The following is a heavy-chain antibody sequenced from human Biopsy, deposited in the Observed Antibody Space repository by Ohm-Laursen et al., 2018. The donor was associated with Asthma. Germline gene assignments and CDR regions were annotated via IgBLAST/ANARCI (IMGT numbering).Heavy chain of an antibody. CDR3: ARDPSYFDPSVEGWHL. J-gene: IGHJ3*01. V-gene: IGHV1-69*13. D-gene: IGHD3-22*01. CDR2: IIPISLTP. Sequence: SVKASCNGSRDIFSSYGFSWVRQAPGQGLEWMGGIIPISLTPSYARRFRGRVTISADEYTRTAYMELSSLRSEDTAVYYCARDPSYFDPSVEGWHLWGQGTMVTVSS. CDR1: RDIFSSYG.